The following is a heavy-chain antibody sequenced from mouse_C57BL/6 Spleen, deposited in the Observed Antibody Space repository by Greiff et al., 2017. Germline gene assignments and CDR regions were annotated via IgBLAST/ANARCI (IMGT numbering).Heavy chain of an antibody. J-gene: IGHJ3*01. CDR3: ARNYGSSSFAY. CDR1: GYTFTSYW. Sequence: QVQLQQPGAELVKPGASVKLSCKASGYTFTSYWMHWVKQRPGQGLEWIGMIHPNSGSTNYNEKFKSKATLTVDKSSSTAYMQLSSLTSEDSAVYYCARNYGSSSFAYWGQGTLVTVSA. CDR2: IHPNSGST. V-gene: IGHV1-64*01. D-gene: IGHD1-1*01.